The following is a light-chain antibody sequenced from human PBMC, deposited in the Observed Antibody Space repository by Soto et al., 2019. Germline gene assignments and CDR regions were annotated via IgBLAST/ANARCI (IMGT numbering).Light chain of an antibody. Sequence: QSALTQPASVSGSPGQSITISCTGTSSDVGGYNYVSWYQQHPGKAPKLMIYDVSNRPSGVSNRFSGSKSGNTASLIISGLQAEDEADYFCSSYTSSSTPHVVFGGGTKVTVL. J-gene: IGLJ2*01. V-gene: IGLV2-14*01. CDR1: SSDVGGYNY. CDR2: DVS. CDR3: SSYTSSSTPHVV.